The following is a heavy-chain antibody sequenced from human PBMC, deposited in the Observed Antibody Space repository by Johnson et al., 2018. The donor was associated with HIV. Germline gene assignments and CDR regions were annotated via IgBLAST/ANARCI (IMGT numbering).Heavy chain of an antibody. CDR3: VRRFYDSSAFDI. J-gene: IGHJ3*02. V-gene: IGHV3-30*04. CDR2: ISYDGSNK. D-gene: IGHD3-22*01. CDR1: DFTFSNNA. Sequence: QVQLVESGGGVVQPGRSLRLSCAASDFTFSNNAIHWVRQAPGKGLEWVAVISYDGSNKYYADSVKGRFTISRDNSRNTLFLQMNSLRAEDTGVYYCVRRFYDSSAFDIWGQGTLVTVSS.